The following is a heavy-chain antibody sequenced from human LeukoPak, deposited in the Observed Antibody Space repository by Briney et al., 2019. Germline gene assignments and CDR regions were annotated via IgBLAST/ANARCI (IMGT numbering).Heavy chain of an antibody. D-gene: IGHD6-6*01. CDR1: EFSVGSNY. J-gene: IGHJ6*03. Sequence: GGSLRLSCAASEFSVGSNYMTWVRQAPGKGLEWVSLIYSGGSTYYADSVKGRFTISRDNSKNTLYLQMNSLRAEDTAVYYCARSHSSSTYYYYYMDVWGKGTTVTVSS. CDR2: IYSGGST. V-gene: IGHV3-66*01. CDR3: ARSHSSSTYYYYYMDV.